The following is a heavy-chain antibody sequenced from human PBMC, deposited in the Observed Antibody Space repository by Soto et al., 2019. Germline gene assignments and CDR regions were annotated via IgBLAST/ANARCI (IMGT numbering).Heavy chain of an antibody. J-gene: IGHJ4*02. Sequence: SETLSLTCTVSGDSITIYYWGWIRQPPGKGLEWIGSISYSGVTYYNPSLKSRVTISLDTSKSQFSLKLRSVTAADTAVYYCARLNKERDCFDYWGQGTLVTVSS. CDR3: ARLNKERDCFDY. CDR1: GDSITIYY. CDR2: ISYSGVT. V-gene: IGHV4-59*13.